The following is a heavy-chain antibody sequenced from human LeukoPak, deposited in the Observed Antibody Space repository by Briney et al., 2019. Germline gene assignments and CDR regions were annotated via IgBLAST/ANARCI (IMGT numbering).Heavy chain of an antibody. Sequence: PGGSLRLSCAAAGFTFSNYEISWLRQAAGKVLEWVSYISSSCSTIYYPDSLKGRFTISRDNAKNSLYLQLKSLRAEDTAVYYCARDNTYSSGWPYFDYWGQGTLVSVS. CDR1: GFTFSNYE. V-gene: IGHV3-48*03. CDR3: ARDNTYSSGWPYFDY. J-gene: IGHJ4*02. D-gene: IGHD6-19*01. CDR2: ISSSCSTI.